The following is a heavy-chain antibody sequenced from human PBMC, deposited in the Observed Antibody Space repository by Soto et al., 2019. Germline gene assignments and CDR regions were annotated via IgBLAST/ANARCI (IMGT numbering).Heavy chain of an antibody. J-gene: IGHJ5*02. D-gene: IGHD2-15*01. CDR2: INPNSGGT. CDR1: GYTFTGYY. Sequence: GASVKVSCKASGYTFTGYYMHWVRQAPGQGLEWMGWINPNSGGTNYAQKFQGRVTMTRDTSISTAYMELSRLRSDDTAVYYCARIGCSGGSCYSDWFDPWGQRTLVTVSS. V-gene: IGHV1-2*02. CDR3: ARIGCSGGSCYSDWFDP.